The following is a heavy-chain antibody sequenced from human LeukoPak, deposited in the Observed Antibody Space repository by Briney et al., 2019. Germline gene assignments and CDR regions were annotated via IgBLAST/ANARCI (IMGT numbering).Heavy chain of an antibody. V-gene: IGHV3-30*02. Sequence: GGSLRLSCAASGFTFSTYGMHWVRQAPGKGLEWVAFIGHDGTKIYYADSVQGRFTISRDNSKNTLYLEMNSLSGEDTALYYCAKDHVTWGNRYFDHWGQGTLGTVSS. J-gene: IGHJ4*02. CDR1: GFTFSTYG. CDR3: AKDHVTWGNRYFDH. D-gene: IGHD3-16*01. CDR2: IGHDGTKI.